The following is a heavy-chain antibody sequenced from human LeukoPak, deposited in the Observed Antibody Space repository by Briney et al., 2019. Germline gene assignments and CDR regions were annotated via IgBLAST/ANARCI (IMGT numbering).Heavy chain of an antibody. CDR2: MNPNSGNR. V-gene: IGHV1-8*01. CDR1: GYTFTSYD. CDR3: ARVWFGELLMDY. Sequence: ASVKVSCKASGYTFTSYDINWVRQATGQGLEWMGWMNPNSGNRGYAQKFQGRVTMTRDTSISTAYMELSSLRSEDTAVYYCARVWFGELLMDYWGQGTLVTVSS. D-gene: IGHD3-10*01. J-gene: IGHJ4*02.